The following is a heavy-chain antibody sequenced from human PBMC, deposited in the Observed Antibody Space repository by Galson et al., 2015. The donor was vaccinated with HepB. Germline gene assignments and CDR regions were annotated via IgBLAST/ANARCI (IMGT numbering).Heavy chain of an antibody. CDR1: GYTFTSYG. V-gene: IGHV1-18*01. CDR2: ISAYNGNT. J-gene: IGHJ6*03. Sequence: SVKVSCKASGYTFTSYGISWVRQAPGQGLEWMGWISAYNGNTNYAQKLQGRVTMTTDTSTSTAYMELRSLRSDDTAVYYCARMGGGYDFWSGYYQVSDYYYYYYMDVWGKGTTVTVSS. D-gene: IGHD3-3*01. CDR3: ARMGGGYDFWSGYYQVSDYYYYYYMDV.